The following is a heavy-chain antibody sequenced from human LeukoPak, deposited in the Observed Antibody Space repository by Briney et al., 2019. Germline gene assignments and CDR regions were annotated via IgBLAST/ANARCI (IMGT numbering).Heavy chain of an antibody. D-gene: IGHD4-17*01. CDR1: GVIFRNHW. CDR2: IKQDGSEK. J-gene: IGHJ4*02. CDR3: ARGPDYGARVDYLDY. Sequence: GGSLRLSCVASGVIFRNHWMSWVRQAPGRGLEWVAHIKQDGSEKHYVDSVEGRFTLSRDDAKNSLYLQMNSLRVDDSAVYYCARGPDYGARVDYLDYWGQGALVTVSS. V-gene: IGHV3-7*01.